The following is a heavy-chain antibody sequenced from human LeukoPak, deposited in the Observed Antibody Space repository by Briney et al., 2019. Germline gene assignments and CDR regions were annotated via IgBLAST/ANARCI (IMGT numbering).Heavy chain of an antibody. CDR1: GFTFSSYA. CDR3: AKSTYYGDYGYYYGMDV. V-gene: IGHV3-23*01. Sequence: GGSLGLSCAASGFTFSSYAMSWVRQAPGKGLEWVSAISGSGGSTYYADSVKGRFTISRDNSKNTLYLQMNSLRAEDTAVYYCAKSTYYGDYGYYYGMDVWGQGTTVTVSS. CDR2: ISGSGGST. D-gene: IGHD4-17*01. J-gene: IGHJ6*02.